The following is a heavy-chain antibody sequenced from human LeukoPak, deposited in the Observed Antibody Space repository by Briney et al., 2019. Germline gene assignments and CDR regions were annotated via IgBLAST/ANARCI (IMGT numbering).Heavy chain of an antibody. CDR3: ARGYDYGDYLWFDP. CDR2: INPNSGGT. J-gene: IGHJ5*02. V-gene: IGHV1-2*02. Sequence: ASVKVSCKASGYTFTGYYMHWVRQAPGQGLEWMGWINPNSGGTNYAQKFQGRVTMTRDTSISTAYMELSRLRSDDTAVYYCARGYDYGDYLWFDPWGQGTLVTVSS. CDR1: GYTFTGYY. D-gene: IGHD4-17*01.